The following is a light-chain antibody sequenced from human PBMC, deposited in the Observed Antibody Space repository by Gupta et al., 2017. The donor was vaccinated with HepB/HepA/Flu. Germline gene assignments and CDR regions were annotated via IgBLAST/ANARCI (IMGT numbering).Light chain of an antibody. CDR3: QQYGSSPLT. J-gene: IGKJ4*01. CDR1: QSVSSSH. Sequence: IVLTQSPGTLTVSPGERATLSCRASQSVSSSHLAWYQQKFGQAPRLLIYDASRRATGIPEGFSGSGSGTDFTLTISRLQPEDVAVYYCQQYGSSPLTFGGGTKVEIK. V-gene: IGKV3-20*01. CDR2: DAS.